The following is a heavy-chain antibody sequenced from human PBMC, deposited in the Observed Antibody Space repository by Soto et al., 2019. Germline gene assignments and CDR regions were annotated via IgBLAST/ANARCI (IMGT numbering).Heavy chain of an antibody. Sequence: EVQLLESGGGLVQPGGSLRLSCAASGFTFSSYAMSWVRQAPGKGLEWVSAISGSGGSTYYADSVKGRFTISRDNSKNTLYLQMNSLRAEDTAVYYCAKDPRLGYSSSRPLYDYYGMDVWGQVTTFTFSS. D-gene: IGHD6-13*01. V-gene: IGHV3-23*01. CDR1: GFTFSSYA. CDR2: ISGSGGST. CDR3: AKDPRLGYSSSRPLYDYYGMDV. J-gene: IGHJ6*02.